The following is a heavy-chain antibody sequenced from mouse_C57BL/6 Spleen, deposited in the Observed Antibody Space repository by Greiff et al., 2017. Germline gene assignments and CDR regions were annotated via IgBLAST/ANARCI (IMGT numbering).Heavy chain of an antibody. CDR2: INPYNGSP. V-gene: IGHV1-19*01. D-gene: IGHD2-2*01. J-gene: IGHJ3*01. CDR1: GYTFTDYS. CDR3: ASIYYGYDAFAY. Sequence: EVQLQQSGPVLVKPGASVKMSCKASGYTFTDYSMNWVKQSPGKGLEWIGVINPYNGSPSYNQKFKGKATLAVDKSSTTAYMELNRLTSEDSAVYDSASIYYGYDAFAYWGQGTLVTVSA.